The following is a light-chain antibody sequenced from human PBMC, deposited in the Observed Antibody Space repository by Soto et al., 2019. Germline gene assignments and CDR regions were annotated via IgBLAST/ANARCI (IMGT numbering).Light chain of an antibody. Sequence: QSALTQPRSVSGSPGQSVTISCTGTSSDVGGYNYVSWYQQHPGKAPKLIISDVSERPSGVPDRFSGSKSGNTASLTISGLQAEDEAHYYCCSYGGTFYVFGTGTKLTVL. V-gene: IGLV2-11*01. J-gene: IGLJ1*01. CDR2: DVS. CDR1: SSDVGGYNY. CDR3: CSYGGTFYV.